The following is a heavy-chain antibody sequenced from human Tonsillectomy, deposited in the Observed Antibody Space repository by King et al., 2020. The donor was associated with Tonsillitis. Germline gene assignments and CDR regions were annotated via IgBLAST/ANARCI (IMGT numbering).Heavy chain of an antibody. CDR2: IIPILDIT. D-gene: IGHD2-15*01. V-gene: IGHV1-69*09. Sequence: VQLVESGAEVKKPGSSVKVSCKASGGTFSNYAISWVRQAPGQGLEWMGRIIPILDITNYAQKFQGRVASTADIATTTAYMDLSSLRSEDTAVYDCARDAGYCSGGSCFGYFYHYMDVWGKGTTVTVSS. CDR1: GGTFSNYA. J-gene: IGHJ6*03. CDR3: ARDAGYCSGGSCFGYFYHYMDV.